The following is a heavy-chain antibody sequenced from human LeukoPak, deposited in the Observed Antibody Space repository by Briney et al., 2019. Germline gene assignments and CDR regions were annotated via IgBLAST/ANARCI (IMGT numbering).Heavy chain of an antibody. D-gene: IGHD4-23*01. CDR2: MNHSGSA. V-gene: IGHV4-34*01. J-gene: IGHJ4*02. CDR3: ARDGYGGIDN. Sequence: MPGGSLRLSCAASGFMFEDYSMHWVRQAPGKGLEWIGEMNHSGSANYNPSLKSRVTISVDTSKNQCSLRLSSVTAADTAVYYCARDGYGGIDNWGQGILVTASS. CDR1: GFMFEDYS.